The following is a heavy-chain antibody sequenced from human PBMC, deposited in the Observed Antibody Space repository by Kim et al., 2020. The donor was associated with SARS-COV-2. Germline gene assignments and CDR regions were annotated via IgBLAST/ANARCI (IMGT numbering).Heavy chain of an antibody. D-gene: IGHD2-2*01. Sequence: ASVKVSCKASGYTFTSYYMHWVRQAPGQGLEWMGIINPSGGSTSYAQKFQGRVTMTRDTSTSTVYMELSSLRSEDTAVYYCARGPSYCSSTSCNREQKPSYGYWGQGTLVTVSS. J-gene: IGHJ4*02. V-gene: IGHV1-46*01. CDR2: INPSGGST. CDR3: ARGPSYCSSTSCNREQKPSYGY. CDR1: GYTFTSYY.